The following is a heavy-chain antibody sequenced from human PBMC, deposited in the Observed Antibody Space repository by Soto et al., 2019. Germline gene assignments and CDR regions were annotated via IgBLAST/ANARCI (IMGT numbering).Heavy chain of an antibody. CDR3: ARYSGIVVVPAANGNAFDI. CDR2: IWYDGSNK. V-gene: IGHV3-33*01. CDR1: GFTFSSYG. Sequence: QVQLVESGGGVVQPGRSLRLSCAASGFTFSSYGMHWVRQAPGKGLEWVAVIWYDGSNKYYADSVKGRFTISRDNSKNPLYLQMISLRAEDTAVYYCARYSGIVVVPAANGNAFDIWGQGTMVTVSS. D-gene: IGHD2-2*01. J-gene: IGHJ3*02.